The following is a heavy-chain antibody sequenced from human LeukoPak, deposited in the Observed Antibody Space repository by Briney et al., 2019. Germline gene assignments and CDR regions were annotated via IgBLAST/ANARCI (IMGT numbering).Heavy chain of an antibody. D-gene: IGHD6-13*01. CDR1: GYSFTGYY. Sequence: AAVTVSFKASGYSFTGYYIHWVRQAPGQGLEWMGLINPNSGGTYYVQEFHVRVSMTRDTSISTAYMELSRLRSDDTAVYYCARDPGSSYSSSWYDYYYMDVWGKGTTVTLSS. CDR2: INPNSGGT. CDR3: ARDPGSSYSSSWYDYYYMDV. J-gene: IGHJ6*03. V-gene: IGHV1-2*02.